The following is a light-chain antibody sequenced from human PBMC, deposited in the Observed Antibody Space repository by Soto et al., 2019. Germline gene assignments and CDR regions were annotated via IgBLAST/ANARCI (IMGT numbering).Light chain of an antibody. CDR2: DAS. CDR3: QQRNDWVT. V-gene: IGKV3D-20*02. CDR1: QSVSSSY. Sequence: EVGMTQSPATLSLSPGERATLSCRASQSVSSSYLAWYQQKPGQAPRLLIYDASNRATGIPARFSGSGSGTDLILTISSLEPEDSGVYYCQQRNDWVTFGGGTKVDI. J-gene: IGKJ4*01.